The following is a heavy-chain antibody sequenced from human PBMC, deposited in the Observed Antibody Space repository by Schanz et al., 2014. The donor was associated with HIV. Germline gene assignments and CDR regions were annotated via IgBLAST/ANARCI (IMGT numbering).Heavy chain of an antibody. CDR1: GFTFSSYA. Sequence: QVQLVESGGGVVQPGRSLRLSCAASGFTFSSYAMHWVRQAPGKGLEWVAVISYDESNKYYADSVKGRFTISRDNSKNTLYLQINSLRVEDTAVYYCAKDAYSSNYINWVDPWGQGTLVTVSS. CDR2: ISYDESNK. D-gene: IGHD6-13*01. CDR3: AKDAYSSNYINWVDP. V-gene: IGHV3-30-3*01. J-gene: IGHJ5*02.